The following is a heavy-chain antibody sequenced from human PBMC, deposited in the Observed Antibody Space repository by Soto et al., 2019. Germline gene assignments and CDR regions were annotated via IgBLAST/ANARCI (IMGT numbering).Heavy chain of an antibody. CDR3: ARDPNRQWLVQKDAFDI. J-gene: IGHJ3*02. V-gene: IGHV3-30-3*01. CDR1: GFTFSSYA. CDR2: ISYDGSNK. D-gene: IGHD6-19*01. Sequence: GGSLRLSCAASGFTFSSYAMHWVRQAPGKGLEWVAVISYDGSNKYYADSVKGRFTISRDNSKNTLYLQMNSLRAEDTAVYYCARDPNRQWLVQKDAFDIWGQGTMVTVSS.